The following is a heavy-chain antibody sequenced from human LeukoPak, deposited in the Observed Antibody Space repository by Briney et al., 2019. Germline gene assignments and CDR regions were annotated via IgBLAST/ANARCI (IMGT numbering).Heavy chain of an antibody. D-gene: IGHD3-16*01. CDR2: IKEDGSEK. CDR1: GFTFSSHW. J-gene: IGHJ5*02. V-gene: IGHV3-7*05. Sequence: GGSLRLSCAASGFTFSSHWMSWVRQAPGKGLEWVANIKEDGSEKYYVDSVKGRFTISRDNAKNSLYLQMNSLRAEDTAVYYCARDWGFVSSWGQGTLVTVST. CDR3: ARDWGFVSS.